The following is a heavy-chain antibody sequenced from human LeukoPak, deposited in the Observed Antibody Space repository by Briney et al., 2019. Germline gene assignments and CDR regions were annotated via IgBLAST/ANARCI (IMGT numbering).Heavy chain of an antibody. CDR1: QFTFNNFG. D-gene: IGHD4-11*01. Sequence: GGSLRLSCAASQFTFNNFGMAWVRQAPGKGLEWVSAVTASGDVAWYADSVKGRFTISRDNSKNTLYLQMTSLRADDTALYFCAKEAGDRLPFDYWGQGALVIVSS. CDR3: AKEAGDRLPFDY. V-gene: IGHV3-23*01. CDR2: VTASGDVA. J-gene: IGHJ4*02.